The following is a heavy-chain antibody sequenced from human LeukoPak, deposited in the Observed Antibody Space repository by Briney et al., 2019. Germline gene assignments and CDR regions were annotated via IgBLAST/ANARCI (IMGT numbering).Heavy chain of an antibody. CDR2: IYYSGST. J-gene: IGHJ4*02. V-gene: IGHV4-59*01. CDR1: GGSISSYY. CDR3: ARENYYDSSGYYLSYFDY. Sequence: SETLSLTCTVSGGSISSYYWSWIRQPPGKGLEWIGYIYYSGSTNYNPSLKSRVTISVDTSKNQFSLKLSSVTAADTAVYYCARENYYDSSGYYLSYFDYWGQGTLVTVSS. D-gene: IGHD3-22*01.